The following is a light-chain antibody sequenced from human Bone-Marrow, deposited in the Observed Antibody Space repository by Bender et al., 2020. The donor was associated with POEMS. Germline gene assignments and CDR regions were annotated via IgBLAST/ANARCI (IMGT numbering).Light chain of an antibody. Sequence: QSALTQPASVSGSPGQSITISCAGTSSDVGSYNFVSWYQQYPGKVPKVVIYEVSNRASGVSHRFSGSKSGNTASLTISELQTEDEADYVCSSYTLTSTLVVFGGGTKVTVL. J-gene: IGLJ3*02. CDR1: SSDVGSYNF. CDR3: SSYTLTSTLVV. V-gene: IGLV2-14*02. CDR2: EVS.